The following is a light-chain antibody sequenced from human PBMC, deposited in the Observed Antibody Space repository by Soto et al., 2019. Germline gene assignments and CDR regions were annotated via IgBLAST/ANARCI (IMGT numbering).Light chain of an antibody. V-gene: IGKV3-11*01. CDR1: QYVSSY. J-gene: IGKJ1*01. CDR2: DAS. CDR3: QQRSNWPRT. Sequence: EIVLTQSPATLSLSPGERATLSCRASQYVSSYLAWYQQKPGQAPRLLIYDASNRATGVPVRFSGSGSGTDFTLTINSLEPEDFAVYYCQQRSNWPRTFGQGTKVKIK.